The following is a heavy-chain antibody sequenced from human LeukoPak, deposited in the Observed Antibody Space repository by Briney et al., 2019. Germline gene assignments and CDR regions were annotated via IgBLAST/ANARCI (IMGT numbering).Heavy chain of an antibody. V-gene: IGHV4-59*08. CDR3: ARARYSSSWYYDY. CDR2: IYYSGST. CDR1: GGSISSYY. Sequence: LETLSLTCTVSGGSISSYYWSWTRQPPGKGLEWIGYIYYSGSTDYNPSLKSRVTISVETSKNQFSLKLSSVTAADTAVYYCARARYSSSWYYDYWGQGTLVTVSS. D-gene: IGHD6-13*01. J-gene: IGHJ4*02.